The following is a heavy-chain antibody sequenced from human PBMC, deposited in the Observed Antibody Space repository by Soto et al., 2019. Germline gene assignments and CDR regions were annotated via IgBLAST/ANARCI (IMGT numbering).Heavy chain of an antibody. CDR2: IYSGGST. D-gene: IGHD1-26*01. CDR3: GKGRSYYYYYGVDV. V-gene: IGHV3-53*01. CDR1: GFTVSSND. J-gene: IGHJ6*02. Sequence: PGGSLILSCAAPGFTVSSNDRSRVRQAPGKGLEWVSVIYSGGSTYYADAVKGRFTISRDNSKSTLYLQMNSLRAEDTAVYYCGKGRSYYYYYGVDVWGQGTTVTVSS.